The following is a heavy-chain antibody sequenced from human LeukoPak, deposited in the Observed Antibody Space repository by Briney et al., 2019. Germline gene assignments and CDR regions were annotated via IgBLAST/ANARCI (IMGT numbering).Heavy chain of an antibody. CDR2: FDPEDGET. CDR3: ATDLEYYGSGSSDY. J-gene: IGHJ4*02. CDR1: GYTLTELS. V-gene: IGHV1-24*01. Sequence: ASVKVSCKVSGYTLTELSMHWVRQAPGKGLEWMGGFDPEDGETIYAQKFQGRVTMTEDTSTDTAYMELSSLRSEDTAVYYCATDLEYYGSGSSDYWGQGTLVTVSS. D-gene: IGHD3-10*01.